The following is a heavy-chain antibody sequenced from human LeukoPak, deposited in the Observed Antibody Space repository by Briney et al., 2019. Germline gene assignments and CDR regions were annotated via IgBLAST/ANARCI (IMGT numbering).Heavy chain of an antibody. Sequence: PGGSLRLSCAASGFTFSSYAMSWVRQAPGKGLEWVSAISGSGGSTYYADSVKGRITISRDNSKNTLYLQMNSPRAEDTAVYYCAKDRSYGDKLFDYWGQGTLVTASS. J-gene: IGHJ4*02. CDR3: AKDRSYGDKLFDY. CDR2: ISGSGGST. CDR1: GFTFSSYA. D-gene: IGHD4-17*01. V-gene: IGHV3-23*01.